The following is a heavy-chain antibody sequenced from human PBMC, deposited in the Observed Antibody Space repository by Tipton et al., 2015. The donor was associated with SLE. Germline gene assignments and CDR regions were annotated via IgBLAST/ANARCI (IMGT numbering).Heavy chain of an antibody. CDR1: GFTVSSNY. CDR3: AREECSGGRCFDC. J-gene: IGHJ4*02. D-gene: IGHD2-15*01. CDR2: IYGGGDT. Sequence: SLRLSCAASGFTVSSNYMSWVRQAPGKGLEWVSVIYGGGDTYYADSVKGRFTISRDNSKNTLYLQMNSLRAEDTAVYFCAREECSGGRCFDCWGQGPLPTVSS. V-gene: IGHV3-53*05.